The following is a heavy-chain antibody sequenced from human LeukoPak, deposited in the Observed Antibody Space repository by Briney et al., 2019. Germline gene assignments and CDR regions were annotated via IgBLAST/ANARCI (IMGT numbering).Heavy chain of an antibody. V-gene: IGHV3-11*01. CDR1: GLTFRDYY. Sequence: KPGGSLRLFCAASGLTFRDYYMRWIRQAPGKGLAWVSYISRSGSTIYYADSVKGRFTISRDNAKNSLYLQMNSLRAEDTAVYYCARGVTTVVTPASGALDYWGQGTLVTVSS. CDR2: ISRSGSTI. D-gene: IGHD4-23*01. CDR3: ARGVTTVVTPASGALDY. J-gene: IGHJ4*02.